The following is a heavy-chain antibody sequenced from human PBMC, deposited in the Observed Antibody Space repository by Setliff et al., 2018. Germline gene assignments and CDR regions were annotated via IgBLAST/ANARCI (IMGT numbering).Heavy chain of an antibody. V-gene: IGHV1-2*07. Sequence: ASVKVSCKASGYTFTDYFLHWLRQAPGQGLEWMGWINPDSGETVYAHKFQGKIIMTRDTSVSTAHVDVMSNDTAVYYCARQLIGVTDGTFDPWGQGTLVTVSS. CDR3: ARQLIGVTDGTFDP. D-gene: IGHD1-1*01. CDR2: INPDSGET. CDR1: GYTFTDYF. J-gene: IGHJ5*02.